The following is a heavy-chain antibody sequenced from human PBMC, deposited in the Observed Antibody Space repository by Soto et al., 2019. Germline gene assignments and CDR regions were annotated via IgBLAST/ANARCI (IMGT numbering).Heavy chain of an antibody. CDR3: AREVHYYGSGTKSGFDP. CDR1: GGSISRGGYS. D-gene: IGHD3-10*01. Sequence: PSETLSLTCAVSGGSISRGGYSWSWIRQPPGKGLEWIGYIYHSGSTYYNPSLKSRVTISVDRSKNQFSLKLSSVTAADTAVYYCAREVHYYGSGTKSGFDPWGQGTLVTVSS. V-gene: IGHV4-30-2*01. J-gene: IGHJ5*02. CDR2: IYHSGST.